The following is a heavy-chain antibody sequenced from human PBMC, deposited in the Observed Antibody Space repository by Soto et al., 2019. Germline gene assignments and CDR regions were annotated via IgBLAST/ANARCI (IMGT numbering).Heavy chain of an antibody. CDR1: GGSLSSYY. V-gene: IGHV4-59*01. CDR2: VYFSGNT. Sequence: SETLSLTCTVSGGSLSSYYWTWIRQSPGKGLEWIGYVYFSGNTNYNPSLKSRVTISIDTSKNQFSLRLASVTAADTAFYFCGSVRPSGYVLSWGQGTLVTVSS. J-gene: IGHJ5*02. CDR3: GSVRPSGYVLS. D-gene: IGHD6-25*01.